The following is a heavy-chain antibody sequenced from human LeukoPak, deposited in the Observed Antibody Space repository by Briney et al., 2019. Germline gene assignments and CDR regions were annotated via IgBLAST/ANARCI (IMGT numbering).Heavy chain of an antibody. CDR1: GFTVSSDY. Sequence: PGGSLRLSCAASGFTVSSDYMSWVRQAPGKGLEWVSAIYSGGSTYYADSVKGRFTISRDNSKNTLYLQMNSLRAEDTAVYYCASGWELPFDYWGQGTLVTVSS. CDR2: IYSGGST. J-gene: IGHJ4*02. V-gene: IGHV3-53*01. D-gene: IGHD1-26*01. CDR3: ASGWELPFDY.